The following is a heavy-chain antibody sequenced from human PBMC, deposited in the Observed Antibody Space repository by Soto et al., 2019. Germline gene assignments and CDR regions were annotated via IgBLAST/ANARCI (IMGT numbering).Heavy chain of an antibody. V-gene: IGHV4-61*01. J-gene: IGHJ5*02. CDR3: ARGIAVAGTSYWFDP. CDR1: GGSVSSGSYY. D-gene: IGHD6-19*01. Sequence: PSETLSLTCTVSGGSVSSGSYYWSWIRQPPGKGLEWIGYIYYSGSTNYNPSLKSRVTISVDTSKNQFSLKLSSVTAADTAVYYCARGIAVAGTSYWFDPWGQGTLVTVS. CDR2: IYYSGST.